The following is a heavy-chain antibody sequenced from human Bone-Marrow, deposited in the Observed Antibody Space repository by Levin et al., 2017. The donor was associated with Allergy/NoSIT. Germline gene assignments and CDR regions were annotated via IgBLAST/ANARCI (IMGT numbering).Heavy chain of an antibody. CDR3: AGTIYDIMTPYMDV. CDR1: GLTVSDNY. J-gene: IGHJ6*03. V-gene: IGHV3-66*02. CDR2: MFSGGTT. Sequence: GGSLRLSCSASGLTVSDNYMTWVRQPPGKGLEWVSLMFSGGTTYYADSVKGRFTISRDSSKNTLYLQMTSLRPDDTAVYFCAGTIYDIMTPYMDVWGKGTMLTVSS. D-gene: IGHD3-9*01.